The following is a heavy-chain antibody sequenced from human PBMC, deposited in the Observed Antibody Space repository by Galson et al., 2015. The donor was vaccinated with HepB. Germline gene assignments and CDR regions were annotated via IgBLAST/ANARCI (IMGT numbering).Heavy chain of an antibody. D-gene: IGHD3-10*01. V-gene: IGHV3-21*06. CDR2: ISSSSSYI. CDR1: EFTFSSYT. J-gene: IGHJ4*02. CDR3: TRDAMVQGVRYYFDY. Sequence: SLRLSCAASEFTFSSYTMNWVRQAPGKGLEWVSSISSSSSYIYYADSVKGRFTISRDNAKNSLYLQMNSLRAEDTAVYYCTRDAMVQGVRYYFDYWGRGTLVTVSS.